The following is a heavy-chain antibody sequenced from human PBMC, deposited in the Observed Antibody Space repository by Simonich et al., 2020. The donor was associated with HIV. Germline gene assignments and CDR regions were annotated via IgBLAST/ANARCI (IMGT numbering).Heavy chain of an antibody. Sequence: EVQLVESGGGLVQPGRSLRLSFAASGFTFDDYAMHWVRQAPGEGREGVPGISWNSGSIGYADSVKCRFTISRDNAKNSLYLQMNSLRAEDTALYYCAKDKGAYYGSGSPVYWGQGTLVTVSS. CDR1: GFTFDDYA. CDR3: AKDKGAYYGSGSPVY. D-gene: IGHD3-10*01. V-gene: IGHV3-9*01. CDR2: ISWNSGSI. J-gene: IGHJ4*02.